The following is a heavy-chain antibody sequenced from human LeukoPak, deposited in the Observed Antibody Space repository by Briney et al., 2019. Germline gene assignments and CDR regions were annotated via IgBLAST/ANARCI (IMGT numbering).Heavy chain of an antibody. J-gene: IGHJ6*02. Sequence: GGSLRLSCAASGFTFSSYALNWVRQAPGKGLEWVSAISAGGSTYYADSVKGRFTISRDNSKNTLYPQMNSLRAEDTAVYSCAKSKGSGSYPYYGMDVWGQGTTVTVSS. CDR3: AKSKGSGSYPYYGMDV. D-gene: IGHD1-26*01. CDR2: ISAGGST. V-gene: IGHV3-23*01. CDR1: GFTFSSYA.